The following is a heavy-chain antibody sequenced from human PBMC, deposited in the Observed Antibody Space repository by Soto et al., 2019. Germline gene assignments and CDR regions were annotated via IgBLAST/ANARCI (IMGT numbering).Heavy chain of an antibody. D-gene: IGHD1-26*01. J-gene: IGHJ4*02. V-gene: IGHV3-23*01. CDR2: ISPTGGST. CDR3: AKDLLQCPGGSGPFDY. Sequence: EVQLLESGGGLVHPGGSLRLSCATSGFSFSSYAMTWLRQAPGKGLEWVSTISPTGGSTYYADSVTGRFTISRDDSTNTRYIHISNLRAENTATYYCAKDLLQCPGGSGPFDYWGQGTLVTVSS. CDR1: GFSFSSYA.